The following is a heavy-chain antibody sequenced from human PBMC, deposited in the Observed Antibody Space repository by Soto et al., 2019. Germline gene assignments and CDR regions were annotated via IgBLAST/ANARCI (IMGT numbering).Heavy chain of an antibody. CDR3: ARGDGCHFPWYFAL. Sequence: QVQLQESGPGLVQPTETLSLTCTVSGGSVSSGSYYWSWVRQPPGKGLEWSAYIGYSGRTNCNPSLKCRVRISLDTCKSQFSLRLISVPAADRAVYYCARGDGCHFPWYFALWGRGTLVTVSS. D-gene: IGHD2-15*01. J-gene: IGHJ2*01. V-gene: IGHV4-61*01. CDR1: GGSVSSGSYY. CDR2: IGYSGRT.